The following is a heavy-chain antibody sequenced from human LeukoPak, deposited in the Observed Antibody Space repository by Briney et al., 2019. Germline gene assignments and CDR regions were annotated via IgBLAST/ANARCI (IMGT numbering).Heavy chain of an antibody. Sequence: SETLSLTCTVSGASISTYYWTWIRQPPGKGLEWIGYIYYSGGANYNPSLKSRVTISIDTSKNQFSLKLSSVTTADTAVYYCAREGMVRGAHCDYWGQGTLVTVSS. CDR1: GASISTYY. CDR2: IYYSGGA. J-gene: IGHJ4*02. V-gene: IGHV4-59*01. CDR3: AREGMVRGAHCDY. D-gene: IGHD3-10*01.